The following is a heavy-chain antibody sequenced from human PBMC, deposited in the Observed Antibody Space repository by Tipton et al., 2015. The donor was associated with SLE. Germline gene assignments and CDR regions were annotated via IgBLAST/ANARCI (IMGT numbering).Heavy chain of an antibody. CDR1: GYPFSQYG. D-gene: IGHD2-2*01. CDR2: INPNRGGT. CDR3: ATHCGSTNCYGYYFYMDV. V-gene: IGHV1-2*02. Sequence: QVQLVQSGSELKKPGASVKVSCKASGYPFSQYGINWMRQAPGQGLEWMGWINPNRGGTNYAQKFQGRVTMTSDTSISTAYMELSRLRSDATAGYYCATHCGSTNCYGYYFYMDVWGKGTAVTVSS. J-gene: IGHJ6*03.